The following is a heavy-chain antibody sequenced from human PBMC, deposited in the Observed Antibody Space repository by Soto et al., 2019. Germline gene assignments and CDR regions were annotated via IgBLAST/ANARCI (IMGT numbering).Heavy chain of an antibody. D-gene: IGHD3-10*01. Sequence: GGSLRLSCAASGFFFSDYYLSWIRQAPGKGLECVAYISGTGDTKYYADSVKGRFTISRDNPKNSLYLQMNSLRAEDAAVYYCAIGGGQIYYKGLDVWGQGTTVTVSS. CDR1: GFFFSDYY. CDR3: AIGGGQIYYKGLDV. CDR2: ISGTGDTK. V-gene: IGHV3-11*01. J-gene: IGHJ6*02.